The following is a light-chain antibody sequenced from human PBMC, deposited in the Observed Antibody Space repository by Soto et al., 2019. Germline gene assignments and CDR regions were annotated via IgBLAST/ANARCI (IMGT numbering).Light chain of an antibody. Sequence: DIQLTQSPSSVSGSVGDRVTITCQASQDTYKYINWYHQKPGRAPKLLIHDASKSQTGAPSRFSGSGSGTDYTLSLTSLQPEDVVTYYCQQYGKLPYTFGQGTKLEIK. CDR1: QDTYKY. J-gene: IGKJ2*01. V-gene: IGKV1-33*01. CDR2: DAS. CDR3: QQYGKLPYT.